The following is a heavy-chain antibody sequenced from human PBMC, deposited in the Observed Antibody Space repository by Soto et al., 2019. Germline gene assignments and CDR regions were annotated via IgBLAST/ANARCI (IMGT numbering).Heavy chain of an antibody. J-gene: IGHJ6*03. CDR2: IKQDGSEK. D-gene: IGHD6-25*01. Sequence: EVQLVESGGGLVQPGGSLRLSCSASGFTFSNYWMSWVRQAPGKGLEWVANIKQDGSEKDYVDSVKGRFTISRDNAENSLSLQMNSLTAEDTAVYYCAREVSGYGDYMDVWGKGTTVTVSS. V-gene: IGHV3-7*01. CDR3: AREVSGYGDYMDV. CDR1: GFTFSNYW.